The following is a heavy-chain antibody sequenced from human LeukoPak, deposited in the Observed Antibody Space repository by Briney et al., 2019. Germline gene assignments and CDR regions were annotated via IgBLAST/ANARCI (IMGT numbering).Heavy chain of an antibody. CDR3: TRISRLAVAGRFDS. D-gene: IGHD6-19*01. V-gene: IGHV3-48*03. CDR2: ISSGATTI. J-gene: IGHJ5*01. CDR1: GFTFSSYG. Sequence: GGSLRLSCAASGFTFSSYGMNWVRQAPGKGLEWVSYISSGATTIYYADSVKGRFTISRDSAKNSLYLQMNSLRAEDTAIYYCTRISRLAVAGRFDSWGQGALVTVSS.